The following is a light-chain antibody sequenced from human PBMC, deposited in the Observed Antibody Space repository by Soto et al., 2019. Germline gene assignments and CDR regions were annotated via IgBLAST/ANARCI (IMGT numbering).Light chain of an antibody. J-gene: IGKJ5*01. CDR1: QSVSRSY. CDR3: RQYNNWPPIT. Sequence: EIVMTQSPVTLSLSKGDRATLSCRASQSVSRSYLGWYQQKPGQAPRLLMYGASIRAAGVPDRFSGSGSGTDFTLTISSLQPEDFAVYYCRQYNNWPPITFGQGRRLAIK. V-gene: IGKV3-20*01. CDR2: GAS.